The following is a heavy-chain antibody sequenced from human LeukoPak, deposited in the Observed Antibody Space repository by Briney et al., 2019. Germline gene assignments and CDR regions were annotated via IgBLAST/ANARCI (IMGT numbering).Heavy chain of an antibody. D-gene: IGHD1-26*01. Sequence: QPGGSLRLSCAASGFTVSSNYMSWVRQAPGKGLEWVSVIYSGGSTYYADSVKGRFTISRDNSKNTLYLQMNSLRAEDTAVYYCASCFGGSGSLDFDYWGQGTLVTVSS. CDR2: IYSGGST. J-gene: IGHJ4*02. CDR1: GFTVSSNY. V-gene: IGHV3-66*01. CDR3: ASCFGGSGSLDFDY.